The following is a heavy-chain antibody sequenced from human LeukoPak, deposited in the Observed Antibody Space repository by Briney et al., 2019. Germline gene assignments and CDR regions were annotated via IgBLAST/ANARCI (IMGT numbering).Heavy chain of an antibody. CDR3: ARDSLPHYYTSGSQNPADY. CDR1: GYTLTSYR. CDR2: INPSGGST. D-gene: IGHD3-10*01. Sequence: GASVTVSCKASGYTLTSYRIHWVRQAPGQGLEWMGIINPSGGSTTYTQKFQGRVTMTRDTSTSTVYMELSRLTSEDTAVYYCARDSLPHYYTSGSQNPADYWGQGTLVTVSS. V-gene: IGHV1-46*01. J-gene: IGHJ4*02.